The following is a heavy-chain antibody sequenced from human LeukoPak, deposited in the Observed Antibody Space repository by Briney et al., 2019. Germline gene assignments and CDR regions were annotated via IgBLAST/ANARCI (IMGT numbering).Heavy chain of an antibody. J-gene: IGHJ4*02. V-gene: IGHV1-18*01. CDR1: GYTFTSYG. Sequence: ASVKVSCKASGYTFTSYGISWVRQAPGQGLEWMGWISAYNGNTNYAQKLQGRVTMTTDTSTSTAYMELRSLRSDDTAVYYCARDMGIYDSSSPYYFDYWGQRTLVTVSS. CDR2: ISAYNGNT. D-gene: IGHD3-22*01. CDR3: ARDMGIYDSSSPYYFDY.